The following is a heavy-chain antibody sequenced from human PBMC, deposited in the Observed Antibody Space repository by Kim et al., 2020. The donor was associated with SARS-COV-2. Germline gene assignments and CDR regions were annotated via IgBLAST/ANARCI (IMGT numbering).Heavy chain of an antibody. J-gene: IGHJ4*02. CDR1: GYTFTGYY. CDR2: INPNSGGT. Sequence: ASVKVSCKASGYTFTGYYMHWVRQAPGQGLEWMGWINPNSGGTNYAQKFQGRVTMTRDTSISTAYMELSRLRSDDTAVYYCARDLGTIPIAPYGDWGQGTLVTVSS. CDR3: ARDLGTIPIAPYGD. D-gene: IGHD2-2*02. V-gene: IGHV1-2*02.